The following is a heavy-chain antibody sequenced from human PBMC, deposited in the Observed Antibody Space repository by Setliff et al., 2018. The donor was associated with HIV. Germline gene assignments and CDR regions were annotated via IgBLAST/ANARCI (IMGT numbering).Heavy chain of an antibody. CDR3: ARLGRAIDDGGSSLRLDF. D-gene: IGHD2-15*01. Sequence: SETLSLTCVVSDDSFSNYDWTWIRQPPGKALEWIGYISSSGTTNYNPSLRSRVTISIETSNTRFSLWLRSVTAADTVTYFCARLGRAIDDGGSSLRLDFWGQGMLVTVSS. J-gene: IGHJ4*02. CDR2: ISSSGTT. V-gene: IGHV4-4*09. CDR1: DDSFSNYD.